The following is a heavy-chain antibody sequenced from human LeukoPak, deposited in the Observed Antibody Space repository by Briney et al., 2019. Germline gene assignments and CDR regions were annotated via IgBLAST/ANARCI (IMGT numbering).Heavy chain of an antibody. CDR3: ARDRGFGESYYFDY. CDR1: GFIFDDYG. J-gene: IGHJ4*02. Sequence: RPGGSLRLSCAASGFIFDDYGMSWVRQAPGKGLEWVSGINWNGGSTGYADSVKGRFTISRDNAKNPLYLQMNSLRAEDTALYYCARDRGFGESYYFDYWGQGTLVTVSS. D-gene: IGHD3-10*01. CDR2: INWNGGST. V-gene: IGHV3-20*04.